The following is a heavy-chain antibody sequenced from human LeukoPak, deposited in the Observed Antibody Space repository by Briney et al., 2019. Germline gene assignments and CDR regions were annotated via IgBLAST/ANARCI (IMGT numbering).Heavy chain of an antibody. Sequence: SVKVSCKASGGAFSSYAISWVRQAPGQGLERMGGIIPIFGTANYAQKFQGRVTITADESTSTAYMELSSLRSEDTAVYYCARVNVGDIHLDYWGQGTLVTVSS. D-gene: IGHD1-26*01. CDR3: ARVNVGDIHLDY. CDR1: GGAFSSYA. J-gene: IGHJ4*02. CDR2: IIPIFGTA. V-gene: IGHV1-69*13.